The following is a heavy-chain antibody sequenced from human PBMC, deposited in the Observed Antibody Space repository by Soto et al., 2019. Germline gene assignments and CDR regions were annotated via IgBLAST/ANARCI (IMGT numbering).Heavy chain of an antibody. CDR2: IIPLHNTS. CDR1: GGASTNYS. V-gene: IGHV1-69*06. Sequence: QVQLLQSGAEVKKPGSSVKVSCKVSGGASTNYSLNWVRHAPGQGLEWLGGIIPLHNTSTYSLKLLGRGSVTADISSNTVYMHLSGLTSDDTATYYCAIWSNWNPLYYRGMDVWGQGTTVTVSS. J-gene: IGHJ6*02. CDR3: AIWSNWNPLYYRGMDV. D-gene: IGHD1-20*01.